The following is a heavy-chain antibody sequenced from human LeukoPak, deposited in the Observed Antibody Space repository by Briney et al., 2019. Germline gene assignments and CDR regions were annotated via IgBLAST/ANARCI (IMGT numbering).Heavy chain of an antibody. V-gene: IGHV3-23*01. CDR2: ISGSGSST. CDR3: AKYPSYYVPFDY. CDR1: GFTFTTYA. D-gene: IGHD1-26*01. Sequence: GGSLRLSCAASGFTFTTYAMSWVGQAPGRGLEWVSTISGSGSSTYYADSVRGRFTISRDNSKNTLYLQMNSLRGEDTAVYYCAKYPSYYVPFDYWGQGTLVTVSS. J-gene: IGHJ4*02.